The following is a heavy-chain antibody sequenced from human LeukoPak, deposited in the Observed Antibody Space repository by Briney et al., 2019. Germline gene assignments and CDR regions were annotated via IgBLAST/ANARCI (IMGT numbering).Heavy chain of an antibody. J-gene: IGHJ1*01. Sequence: GGSLRLSCAASGFTFSSYGMHWVRQAPGKGLEWVAVISYDGSNKYYADSVKGRFTISRDNTKNSLYLQMNSLRAEDTAVYYCASTGCSGGSCTVYFQHWGQGTLVTVSS. D-gene: IGHD2-15*01. CDR2: ISYDGSNK. V-gene: IGHV3-30*03. CDR3: ASTGCSGGSCTVYFQH. CDR1: GFTFSSYG.